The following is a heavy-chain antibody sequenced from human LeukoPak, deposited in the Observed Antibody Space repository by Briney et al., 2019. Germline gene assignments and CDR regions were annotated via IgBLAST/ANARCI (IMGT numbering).Heavy chain of an antibody. CDR2: IYYSGST. CDR1: GGSISSYY. D-gene: IGHD4-17*01. J-gene: IGHJ3*02. CDR3: AGGGPTVDAFDI. V-gene: IGHV4-59*01. Sequence: SETLSLTCTVSGGSISSYYWSWIRQPPGKGLEWIGYIYYSGSTNYNPSLKSRVTISVDTSKNQFSLKLSSVTAADTAVYYCAGGGPTVDAFDIWGQGTMVTVSS.